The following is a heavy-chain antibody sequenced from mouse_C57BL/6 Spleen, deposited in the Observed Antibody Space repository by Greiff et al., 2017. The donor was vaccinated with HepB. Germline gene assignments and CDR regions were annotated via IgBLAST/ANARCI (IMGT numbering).Heavy chain of an antibody. CDR3: ARSQIPLRYFDY. D-gene: IGHD1-1*01. J-gene: IGHJ2*01. Sequence: VQLQQPGAELVRPGTSVKLSCNASGYTFTSYWMHWVKQRPGQGLEWIGVIDPSDSYTNYNQKFKGKATLAVDTSSSTAYMQLSSLTSEDSAVYYCARSQIPLRYFDYWGQGTTLTVSS. V-gene: IGHV1-59*01. CDR2: IDPSDSYT. CDR1: GYTFTSYW.